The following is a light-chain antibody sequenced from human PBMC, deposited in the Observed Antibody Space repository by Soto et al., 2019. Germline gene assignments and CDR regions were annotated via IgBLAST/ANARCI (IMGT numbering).Light chain of an antibody. CDR1: QSVCQN. CDR3: QKYYNWPLT. Sequence: EIVMTQSQATLSVSPGERVTLFCRASQSVCQNLDCYQQKPGRPPRLLSYDASTRATAMPDRYSGSGSGTEFTLTINGLQSEDFATYHCQKYYNWPLTFGGGTNVEIK. J-gene: IGKJ4*01. CDR2: DAS. V-gene: IGKV3-15*01.